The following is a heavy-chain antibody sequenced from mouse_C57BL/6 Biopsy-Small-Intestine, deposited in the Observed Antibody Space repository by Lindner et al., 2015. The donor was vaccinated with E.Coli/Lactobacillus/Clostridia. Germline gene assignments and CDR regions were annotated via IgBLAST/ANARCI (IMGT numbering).Heavy chain of an antibody. CDR3: ARHEKSGVLFDY. CDR1: GYTFTDYT. V-gene: IGHV1-62-2*01. D-gene: IGHD1-3*01. CDR2: FYPGSGSL. J-gene: IGHJ2*01. Sequence: VQLQESGVEMVKPGASVKLSCKASGYTFTDYTIHWIKQRSGQGLEWIGWFYPGSGSLKYNERFRDKATLTADKSSTTVYMELGRLTSEGSAVYFCARHEKSGVLFDYWGQGTTLTVSS.